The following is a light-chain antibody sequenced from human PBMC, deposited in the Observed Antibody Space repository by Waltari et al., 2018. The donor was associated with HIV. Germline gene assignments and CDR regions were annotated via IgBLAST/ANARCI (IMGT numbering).Light chain of an antibody. CDR1: SSNIGAGYD. J-gene: IGLJ3*02. Sequence: QSVLTQPPSVSGAPGQRVTISCTGSSSNIGAGYDVHWYQQIPGTAPKLPIYGNSHRPSGVPDRFSGSKSDTSASLAITGLQAEDEADYYCQSYDSSLSVWVFGGGTKLTVL. CDR2: GNS. CDR3: QSYDSSLSVWV. V-gene: IGLV1-40*01.